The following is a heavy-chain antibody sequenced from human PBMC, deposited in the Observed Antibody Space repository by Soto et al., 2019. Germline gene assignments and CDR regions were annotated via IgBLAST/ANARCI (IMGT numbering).Heavy chain of an antibody. V-gene: IGHV6-1*01. Sequence: PSQTLSLTCAISGDSVSSNTAAWNWLRQSPSRGLEWLGRTYYRSKWNNDYALSVKSRININPETSKNEFSLQLNSVTPEDTAVYYCVRMSDFFGLDVWGQGTTVTVSS. CDR3: VRMSDFFGLDV. CDR1: GDSVSSNTAA. J-gene: IGHJ6*02. CDR2: TYYRSKWNN.